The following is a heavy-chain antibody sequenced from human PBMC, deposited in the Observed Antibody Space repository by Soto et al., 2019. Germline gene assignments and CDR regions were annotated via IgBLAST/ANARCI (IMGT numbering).Heavy chain of an antibody. CDR1: GFTFSNFW. CDR2: VNNDGSDT. V-gene: IGHV3-74*01. D-gene: IGHD2-15*01. Sequence: EVKLVESGGGLLQPGASLRLSCAASGFTFSNFWMHWVRQAPGKGLVWVSFVNNDGSDTYHADSVKGRFTISRDNAKNTLYLQMNSLRGEDTAVYYCVRGVGGLDHWGQGTLVTVSS. J-gene: IGHJ4*02. CDR3: VRGVGGLDH.